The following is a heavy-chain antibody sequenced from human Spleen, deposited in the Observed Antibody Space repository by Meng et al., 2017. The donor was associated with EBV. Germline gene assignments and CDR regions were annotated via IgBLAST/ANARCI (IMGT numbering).Heavy chain of an antibody. CDR2: IYYSGST. J-gene: IGHJ1*01. CDR3: AGGSGKGRTFQH. Sequence: VRLQESGPGLVQPSETLSLTCSVSGASISSGANYWSWIRQPPGKGLEWIGYIYYSGSTYYNPSLKSRVTISIDTSKIQLSLKLSSVTVADTALYYCAGGSGKGRTFQHWGQGTLVTVSS. V-gene: IGHV4-30-4*01. CDR1: GASISSGANY. D-gene: IGHD3-3*01.